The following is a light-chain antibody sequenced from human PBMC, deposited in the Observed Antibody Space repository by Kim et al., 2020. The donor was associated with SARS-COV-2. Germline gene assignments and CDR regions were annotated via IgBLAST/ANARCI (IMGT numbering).Light chain of an antibody. CDR3: NSRDSSGDHVV. CDR2: GKY. CDR1: SLRNYY. V-gene: IGLV3-19*01. J-gene: IGLJ3*02. Sequence: ALGQTVRLTCQGDSLRNYYATWYQQRPGQAPVLVLFGKYNRPSGIPDRFSGSGSGNTASLTITGAQAEDEADYYCNSRDSSGDHVVFGGGTKLTVL.